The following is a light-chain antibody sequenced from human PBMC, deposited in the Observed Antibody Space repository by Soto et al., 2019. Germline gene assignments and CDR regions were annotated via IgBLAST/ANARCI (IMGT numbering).Light chain of an antibody. Sequence: DIVLTQSPGTLSLSPGDRATLSCRASQSVSNYVAWYQQRPGQAPRLLIYDASNRATGIPVRFSGSGSGTDFTLTISSLEPEDFAVYYCQQYNNWPRYTFGQGTKVDIK. J-gene: IGKJ2*01. CDR1: QSVSNY. CDR2: DAS. V-gene: IGKV3-11*01. CDR3: QQYNNWPRYT.